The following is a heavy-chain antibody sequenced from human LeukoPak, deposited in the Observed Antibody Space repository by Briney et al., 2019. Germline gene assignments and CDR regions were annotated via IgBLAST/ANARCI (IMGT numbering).Heavy chain of an antibody. J-gene: IGHJ6*02. CDR2: IIPIFGIA. D-gene: IGHD2-15*01. CDR1: GGTFSSYA. CDR3: ASKGYCSGGSCYTDYYYYGMDV. V-gene: IGHV1-69*04. Sequence: SVKVSCKASGGTFSSYAISWVRQAPGQGLEWMGRIIPIFGIANYAQKFQGRVTITADKPTSTAYMELSSLRSEDTAVYYCASKGYCSGGSCYTDYYYYGMDVWGQGTTVTVSS.